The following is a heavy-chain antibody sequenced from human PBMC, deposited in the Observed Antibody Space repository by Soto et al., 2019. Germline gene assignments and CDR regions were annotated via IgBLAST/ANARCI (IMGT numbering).Heavy chain of an antibody. Sequence: GGSLRLSCAASGFTFSDYYMSWIRQAPGKGLEWVSYISSSGSTIYYADSVKGRFTISRDNAKNSLYLQMNSLRAEGMAVYYCASGVIGSSSGGMDVWGQGTTVTVSS. V-gene: IGHV3-11*01. CDR3: ASGVIGSSSGGMDV. J-gene: IGHJ6*02. CDR1: GFTFSDYY. CDR2: ISSSGSTI. D-gene: IGHD6-13*01.